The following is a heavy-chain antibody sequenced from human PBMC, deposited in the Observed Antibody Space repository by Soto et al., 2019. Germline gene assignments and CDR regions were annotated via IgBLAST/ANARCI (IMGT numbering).Heavy chain of an antibody. CDR3: ARDREGGSYDYFDY. V-gene: IGHV4-61*01. J-gene: IGHJ4*02. CDR1: GGSFSSGSYY. Sequence: PSETLSLTCTVSGGSFSSGSYYWSWIRQPPGQGLEWFGYIYSSGSTNYNPALKSRVTISVDTSKNQFSLKLSSVTAADTAVYYCARDREGGSYDYFDYWGQGTLVTVSS. D-gene: IGHD1-26*01. CDR2: IYSSGST.